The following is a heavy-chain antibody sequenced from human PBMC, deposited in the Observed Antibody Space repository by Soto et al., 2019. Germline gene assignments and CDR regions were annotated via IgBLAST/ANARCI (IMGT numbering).Heavy chain of an antibody. Sequence: SETLSLTCTVSGGSISSSYWSWIRQPPGKGLEGLAYSYDDGSANYNPSLKSRATISLDMSKNQFSLKLTSVTAADTAVYYCARDKYCSGGSCRKNWSDPWGQGTLVTVSS. CDR2: SYDDGSA. CDR1: GGSISSSY. J-gene: IGHJ5*02. D-gene: IGHD2-15*01. V-gene: IGHV4-59*01. CDR3: ARDKYCSGGSCRKNWSDP.